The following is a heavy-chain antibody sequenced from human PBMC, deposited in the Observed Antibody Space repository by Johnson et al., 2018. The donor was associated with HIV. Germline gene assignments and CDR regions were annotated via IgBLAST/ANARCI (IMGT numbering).Heavy chain of an antibody. J-gene: IGHJ3*02. CDR1: GFTFSDYY. CDR2: IYSGGST. Sequence: VQLVESGGGLVKPGGSLTVSCAGSGFTFSDYYVTWIRQAPGKGLEWVSVIYSGGSTYYADSVKGRFTISRDNSKNTLYLQMNSLRAEDTAVYYCAKPPFYAFDIWGQGTMVTVSS. CDR3: AKPPFYAFDI. V-gene: IGHV3-66*04.